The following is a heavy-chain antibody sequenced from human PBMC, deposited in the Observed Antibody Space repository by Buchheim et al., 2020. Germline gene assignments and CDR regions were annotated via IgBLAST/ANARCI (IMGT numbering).Heavy chain of an antibody. V-gene: IGHV3-21*01. D-gene: IGHD6-13*01. Sequence: EVQLVESGGGLVKPGGSLRLSCAASGFTFSSYSMNWVRQAPGKGLEWVSSISSSSSYIYYADSVKGRFTISRDNAKNLLYLQMNSLRAEDTAVYYCARDFSSSWYFGDYYYGMDVWGQGTT. CDR3: ARDFSSSWYFGDYYYGMDV. J-gene: IGHJ6*02. CDR2: ISSSSSYI. CDR1: GFTFSSYS.